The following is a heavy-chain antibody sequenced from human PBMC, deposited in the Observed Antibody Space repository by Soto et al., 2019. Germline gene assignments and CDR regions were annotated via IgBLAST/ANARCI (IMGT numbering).Heavy chain of an antibody. CDR3: AQHNNCFSDY. Sequence: GGSVRLSCAASGFTFSSHWMHWVRHAPGTGLDWVSHIGPDGSTPRDADSVQGRFTIYRDNAMHTLDLQMNSLSDEDMTVYYLAQHNNCFSDYGGPGSLATV. V-gene: IGHV3-74*01. D-gene: IGHD1-1*01. CDR2: IGPDGSTP. J-gene: IGHJ4*02. CDR1: GFTFSSHW.